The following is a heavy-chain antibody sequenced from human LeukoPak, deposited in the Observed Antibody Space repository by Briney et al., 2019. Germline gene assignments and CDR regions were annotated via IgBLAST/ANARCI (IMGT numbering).Heavy chain of an antibody. D-gene: IGHD3-22*01. CDR2: INHSGST. CDR3: ARLLYDRSGYYYFDY. J-gene: IGHJ4*02. CDR1: GGSFSGYY. V-gene: IGHV4-34*01. Sequence: SETLSLTCAVYGGSFSGYYWSWIRQPPGKGLEWIGEINHSGSTNYNPSLKSRVTISVDTSKNQFSLKLSSVTAADMAVYYCARLLYDRSGYYYFDYWGQGTLVTVSS.